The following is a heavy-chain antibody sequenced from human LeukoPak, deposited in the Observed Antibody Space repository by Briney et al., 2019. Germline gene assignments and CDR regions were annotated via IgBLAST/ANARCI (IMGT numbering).Heavy chain of an antibody. CDR3: TSRGSCSSTSCPDLYYYYYMDV. CDR1: GFTFSGSA. V-gene: IGHV3-73*01. J-gene: IGHJ6*03. CDR2: IRSKANSYAT. Sequence: GGSLRLSCAASGFTFSGSAMQWVRQASGKGLEWVGRIRSKANSYATAYAASVKGRFTISRDDPKNTAYLQMNSLKTEDTAVYYCTSRGSCSSTSCPDLYYYYYMDVWGKGTTVTVSS. D-gene: IGHD2-2*01.